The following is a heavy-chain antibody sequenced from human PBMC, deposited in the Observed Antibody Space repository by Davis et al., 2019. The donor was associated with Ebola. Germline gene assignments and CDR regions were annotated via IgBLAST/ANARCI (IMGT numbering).Heavy chain of an antibody. D-gene: IGHD4-11*01. CDR2: ISYDGSDK. Sequence: GESLKISCAASGFTFSTYGMHWVRQAPGKGLEWVAVISYDGSDKYYTDSVKGRFTISRDNSKNLLYLQMNSLRGEDTAVYYCARDSDDYSFDYWGQGTLVTVSS. CDR1: GFTFSTYG. CDR3: ARDSDDYSFDY. V-gene: IGHV3-30*03. J-gene: IGHJ4*02.